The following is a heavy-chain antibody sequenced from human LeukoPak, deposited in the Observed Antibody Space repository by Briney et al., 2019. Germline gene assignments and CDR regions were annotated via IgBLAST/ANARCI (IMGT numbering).Heavy chain of an antibody. CDR2: IYYSGST. CDR3: AREEGRGWYALGNWFDP. V-gene: IGHV4-59*01. CDR1: GGSISSYY. Sequence: PSETLSLTCTVSGGSISSYYWSWIRQPPGKGLAWIGYIYYSGSTNYNPSLKSRVTISVDTSKNQFSLKLSSVTAADTAVYYCAREEGRGWYALGNWFDPWGQGTLVTVSS. J-gene: IGHJ5*02. D-gene: IGHD6-19*01.